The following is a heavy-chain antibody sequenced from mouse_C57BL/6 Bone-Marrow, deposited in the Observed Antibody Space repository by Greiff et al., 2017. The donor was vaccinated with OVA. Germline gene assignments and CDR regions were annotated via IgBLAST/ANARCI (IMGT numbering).Heavy chain of an antibody. CDR2: IYPGDGDT. CDR3: ARSRFITTVVATDWYFDV. V-gene: IGHV1-82*01. J-gene: IGHJ1*03. Sequence: QVQLQQSGPELVKPGASVKISCKASGYAFSSSWMNWVKQRPGKGLEWIGRIYPGDGDTNYNGKFKGKATLTADKSSSTAYMQLSSLTSEDSAVYFCARSRFITTVVATDWYFDVWGTGTTVTVSS. CDR1: GYAFSSSW. D-gene: IGHD1-1*01.